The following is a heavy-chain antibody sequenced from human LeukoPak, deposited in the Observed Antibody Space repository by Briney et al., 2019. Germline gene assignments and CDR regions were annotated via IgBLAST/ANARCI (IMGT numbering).Heavy chain of an antibody. V-gene: IGHV1-2*02. D-gene: IGHD4-17*01. CDR3: ARGPYGDYFNWFDP. CDR2: INPNSGGT. Sequence: ASVKVSCKASGYTFTGYYMHWVRQAPGQGLEWMGWINPNSGGTNYAQKFQGRVTMTRDTFISTAYMELSRLRSDDTAVYYCARGPYGDYFNWFDPWGQGTLVTVSS. CDR1: GYTFTGYY. J-gene: IGHJ5*02.